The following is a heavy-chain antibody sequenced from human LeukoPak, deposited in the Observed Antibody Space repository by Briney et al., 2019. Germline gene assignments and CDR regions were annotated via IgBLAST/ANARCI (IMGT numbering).Heavy chain of an antibody. Sequence: ASVKVSSKASGGTFSSYAISWVRQAPGQGLEWMGRTIPIFGTANYAQKFQGRVTITTDESTSTAYMELSSLRSEDTAVYYCASQRYSYGVYDAFDIWGQGTMVTVSS. V-gene: IGHV1-69*05. J-gene: IGHJ3*02. CDR3: ASQRYSYGVYDAFDI. CDR1: GGTFSSYA. D-gene: IGHD5-18*01. CDR2: TIPIFGTA.